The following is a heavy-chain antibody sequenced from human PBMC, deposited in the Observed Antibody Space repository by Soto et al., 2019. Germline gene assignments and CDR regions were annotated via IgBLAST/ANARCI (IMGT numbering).Heavy chain of an antibody. V-gene: IGHV4-34*01. CDR3: ARGPSLYDILTGYYSDDAFDI. J-gene: IGHJ3*02. CDR2: INHSGST. D-gene: IGHD3-9*01. CDR1: GGSFSSYY. Sequence: SETLSLTCAVYGGSFSSYYWSWIRQPPGKGLEWIGEINHSGSTNYNPSLKSRVTISVDTSKNQFSLKLSSVTAADTAVYYCARGPSLYDILTGYYSDDAFDIWGQGTMVTVSS.